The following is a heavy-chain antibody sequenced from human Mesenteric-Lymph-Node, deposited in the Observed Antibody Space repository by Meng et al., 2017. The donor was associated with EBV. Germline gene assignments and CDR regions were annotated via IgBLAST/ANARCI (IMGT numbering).Heavy chain of an antibody. V-gene: IGHV1-8*01. Sequence: QGQLVQAGAEVKKAGASVKVSCKASGYNFTSYDVNWVRQAPGQGLEWMGWMNPNSDNTGYAQKFQGRVTMTWDTSISTAYMELSSLRSEDTAVYYCARKESYYGSGSFFFEHWGQGTLVTVSS. D-gene: IGHD3-10*01. CDR3: ARKESYYGSGSFFFEH. J-gene: IGHJ4*02. CDR2: MNPNSDNT. CDR1: GYNFTSYD.